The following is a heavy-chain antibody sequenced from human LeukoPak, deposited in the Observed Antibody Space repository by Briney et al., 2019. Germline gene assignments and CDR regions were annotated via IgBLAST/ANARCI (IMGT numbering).Heavy chain of an antibody. Sequence: GGSLRLSCAASGFTFSSYAMHWVRQAPGKGLEWVAVISYDGSNKYYADSVKGRFTISTDNSKNTLCLQMNSLRAEDTAVYYCARAGAHWGQGTLVTVSS. V-gene: IGHV3-30*01. CDR2: ISYDGSNK. D-gene: IGHD3-10*01. CDR1: GFTFSSYA. CDR3: ARAGAH. J-gene: IGHJ4*02.